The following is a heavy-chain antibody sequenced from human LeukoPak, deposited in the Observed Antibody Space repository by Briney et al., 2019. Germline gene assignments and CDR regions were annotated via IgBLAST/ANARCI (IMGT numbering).Heavy chain of an antibody. J-gene: IGHJ5*02. CDR1: GGSFSGYY. Sequence: SETLSLTCAVYGGSFSGYYWSWIRHPPGKGLEWIGEINHSGSTNYNPSLKSRVTISVDTSKNQFSLKLSSVTAADTAVYYCARLIAAAGTSSSWFDPWGQGTLVTVSS. CDR3: ARLIAAAGTSSSWFDP. CDR2: INHSGST. D-gene: IGHD6-13*01. V-gene: IGHV4-34*01.